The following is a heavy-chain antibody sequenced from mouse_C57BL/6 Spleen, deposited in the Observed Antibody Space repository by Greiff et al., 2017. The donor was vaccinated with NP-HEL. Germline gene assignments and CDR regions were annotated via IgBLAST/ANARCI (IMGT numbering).Heavy chain of an antibody. CDR1: GYTFTDYE. Sequence: QVQLQQSGAELVRPGASVTLSCKASGYTFTDYEMHWVKQTPVHGLEWIGAIDPETGGTAYNQKFKGKAILTADKSSSTAYMELRSLTSADSAVYYCTRALDYGNAYWGQGTLVTVSA. CDR2: IDPETGGT. J-gene: IGHJ3*01. D-gene: IGHD2-1*01. V-gene: IGHV1-15*01. CDR3: TRALDYGNAY.